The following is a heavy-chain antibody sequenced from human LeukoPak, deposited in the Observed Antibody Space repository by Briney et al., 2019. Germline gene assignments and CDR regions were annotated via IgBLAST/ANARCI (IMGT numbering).Heavy chain of an antibody. D-gene: IGHD1-26*01. CDR3: ARDWKHSLKWELPTYYFDY. V-gene: IGHV1-18*01. Sequence: GASVKVSCKASGYTFTNYGISWVRQAPGQGLEWMGWISAYNGNTNYAQKLQGRVTMTTDTSTSTAYMELRSLRSDDTAVYYCARDWKHSLKWELPTYYFDYWGQGTLVTVSS. CDR1: GYTFTNYG. CDR2: ISAYNGNT. J-gene: IGHJ4*02.